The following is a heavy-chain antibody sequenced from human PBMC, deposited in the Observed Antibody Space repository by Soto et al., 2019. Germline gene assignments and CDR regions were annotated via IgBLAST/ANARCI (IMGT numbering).Heavy chain of an antibody. Sequence: GESLKISCKGSGYSFTSYWIGWVRLMPGKGLEWMGIIYPGDSDTRYSPSFQGQVTFSADKSISTAYLQWSSLKASDTAMYYCARTSAAGKYYYGMDVWGQGTTVTVSS. CDR1: GYSFTSYW. D-gene: IGHD6-13*01. CDR2: IYPGDSDT. CDR3: ARTSAAGKYYYGMDV. V-gene: IGHV5-51*01. J-gene: IGHJ6*02.